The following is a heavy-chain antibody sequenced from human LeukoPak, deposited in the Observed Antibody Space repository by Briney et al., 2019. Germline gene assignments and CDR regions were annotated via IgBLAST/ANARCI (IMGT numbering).Heavy chain of an antibody. CDR1: GGSFSGYY. CDR3: ARVASDMVRGSFYYYYYMDV. CDR2: INHSGST. J-gene: IGHJ6*03. D-gene: IGHD3-10*01. V-gene: IGHV4-34*01. Sequence: SETLSLTCAVYGGSFSGYYWSWIRQPPGKGLEWIGEINHSGSTNYNPSLKSRVTISVDTSKNQFSLKLSSVTAADTAVYYCARVASDMVRGSFYYYYYMDVRGKGTTVTISS.